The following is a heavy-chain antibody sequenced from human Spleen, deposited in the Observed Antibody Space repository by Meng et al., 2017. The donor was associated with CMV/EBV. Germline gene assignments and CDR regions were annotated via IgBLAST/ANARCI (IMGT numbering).Heavy chain of an antibody. J-gene: IGHJ5*02. V-gene: IGHV3-66*03. CDR1: RVTVSSNY. CDR2: SYSSRTT. Sequence: CAASRVTVSSNYVSWVRQAAGEGLGWVTGSYSSRTTHHADAVKGRFTISRDNSRNTVYLQMNSLRPEDTAVYFCAREEPGGWFDPWGQGTLVTVSS. CDR3: AREEPGGWFDP. D-gene: IGHD1-14*01.